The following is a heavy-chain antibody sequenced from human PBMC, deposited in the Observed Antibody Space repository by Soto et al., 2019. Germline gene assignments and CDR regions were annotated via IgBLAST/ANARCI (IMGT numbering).Heavy chain of an antibody. CDR2: INASGNS. Sequence: SETLSLTCTVSGDSISSYYWNWIRQPAGKGLEWIGRINASGNSNYNPSLKSRVTMSRDTSKKPVSLKMTSVTAADTAVYYCARYSSNRFQTEGMDVWGQGTTVTVSS. V-gene: IGHV4-4*07. D-gene: IGHD6-13*01. CDR1: GDSISSYY. J-gene: IGHJ6*02. CDR3: ARYSSNRFQTEGMDV.